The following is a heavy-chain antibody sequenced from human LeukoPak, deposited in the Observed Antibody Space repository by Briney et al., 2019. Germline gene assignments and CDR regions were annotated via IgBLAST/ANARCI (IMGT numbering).Heavy chain of an antibody. CDR3: ARQRIVGATPDAFDI. D-gene: IGHD1-26*01. Sequence: PSETLSLTCTVSGGSISSYYWSWIRQPPGKGLEWIGYIYYSGSTYYNPSLKSRVTISVDTSKNQFSLKLSSVTAADTAVYYCARQRIVGATPDAFDIWGQGTMVTVSS. CDR2: IYYSGST. CDR1: GGSISSYY. J-gene: IGHJ3*02. V-gene: IGHV4-59*08.